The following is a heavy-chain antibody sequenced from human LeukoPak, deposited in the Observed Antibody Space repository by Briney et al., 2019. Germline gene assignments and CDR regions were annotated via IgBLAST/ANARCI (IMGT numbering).Heavy chain of an antibody. J-gene: IGHJ4*02. D-gene: IGHD3-22*01. CDR1: GYTFTSYD. Sequence: ASVKVSCKATGYTFTSYDINWVRQATGQGLEWMGWMNPNSGNTGYAQKFQGRVTMTRNTSISTAYMELSSLRSEDTAAYYCARGLQNYYDSIKNWGQGTLVTVSS. CDR2: MNPNSGNT. CDR3: ARGLQNYYDSIKN. V-gene: IGHV1-8*01.